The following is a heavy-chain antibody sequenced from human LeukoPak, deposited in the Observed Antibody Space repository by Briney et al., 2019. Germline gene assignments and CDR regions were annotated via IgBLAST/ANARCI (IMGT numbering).Heavy chain of an antibody. CDR1: GYSFTSYC. V-gene: IGHV5-51*01. CDR2: IYPGASDS. D-gene: IGHD1-1*01. CDR3: ARVNELGAFDI. Sequence: GESLKISCTGSGYSFTSYCIGWMRQMPGKGLEWLGIIYPGASDSRYRPSFQGQVTISADKYISTAYLQWSSLKASDTAMYYCARVNELGAFDIWGQGTMVTVSS. J-gene: IGHJ3*02.